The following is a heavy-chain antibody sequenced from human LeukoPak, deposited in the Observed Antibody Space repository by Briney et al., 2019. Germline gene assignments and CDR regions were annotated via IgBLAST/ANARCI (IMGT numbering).Heavy chain of an antibody. CDR2: ISYDGSNK. Sequence: GGSLRLSCAASGFTFSSYGMHWVRQAPGKGLEWVAVISYDGSNKYYADSVKGRFTISRDNSKNMLYLQMNSLRAEDTAVYYCAKIQTRNYDYVWGSYRAFDYWGQGTLVTVSS. CDR1: GFTFSSYG. V-gene: IGHV3-30*18. J-gene: IGHJ4*02. CDR3: AKIQTRNYDYVWGSYRAFDY. D-gene: IGHD3-16*02.